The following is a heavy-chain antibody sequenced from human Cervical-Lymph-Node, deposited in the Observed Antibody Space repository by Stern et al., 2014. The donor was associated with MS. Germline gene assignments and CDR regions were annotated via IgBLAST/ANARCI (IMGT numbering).Heavy chain of an antibody. V-gene: IGHV5-51*01. CDR3: ARQTTAWASDV. Sequence: EVQLVESGAELIRPGESLKISCKGSGYKISIYWIAWVRQMPGKGLEWMGIIYPGYSETRYGPSCQGQVTMSADKSTSTAYLQWSSLNASDTAMYFCARQTTAWASDVWGQGTLVTVSS. J-gene: IGHJ4*02. CDR2: IYPGYSET. D-gene: IGHD1-14*01. CDR1: GYKISIYW.